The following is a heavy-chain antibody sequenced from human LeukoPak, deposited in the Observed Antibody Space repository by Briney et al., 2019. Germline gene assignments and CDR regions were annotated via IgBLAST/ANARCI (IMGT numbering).Heavy chain of an antibody. D-gene: IGHD2-15*01. CDR2: IDKKDNLYAT. CDR3: TRDRGTYNWFDP. V-gene: IGHV3-73*01. CDR1: GFTFSGSA. J-gene: IGHJ5*02. Sequence: PGGSLRLSCVASGFTFSGSAVHWVRQSSGKGLEWVGHIDKKDNLYATAYAESVKGRFTISRDDSKDTAFLHTDSLKTEDTALYYCTRDRGTYNWFDPWGQGTLVTVSS.